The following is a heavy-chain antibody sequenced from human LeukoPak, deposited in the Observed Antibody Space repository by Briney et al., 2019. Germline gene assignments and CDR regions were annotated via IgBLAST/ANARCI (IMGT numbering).Heavy chain of an antibody. J-gene: IGHJ2*01. CDR1: GGTFSSYA. D-gene: IGHD6-19*01. Sequence: GSSVKVSCKASGGTFSSYAISWVRQGPGQGLELMGRIIPILGIANYAQKFQGRVTITADKSTSTAYMELSSLRSEDTAVYYCARDSSAWYWYFDLWGRGTLVSVSS. CDR2: IIPILGIA. CDR3: ARDSSAWYWYFDL. V-gene: IGHV1-69*04.